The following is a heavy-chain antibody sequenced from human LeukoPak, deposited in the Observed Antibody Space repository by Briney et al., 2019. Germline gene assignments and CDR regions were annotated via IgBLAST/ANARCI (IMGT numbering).Heavy chain of an antibody. J-gene: IGHJ6*02. CDR1: GFTFSSYG. Sequence: GGSLRLSCAASGFTFSSYGMHWVRQAPGKGLEWVAVISYDGSNKYYADSVKGRFTISRDNSKNTLYLQMNSLRAEDTAVYYCAKAGRYCSSTSLLCLYYYGMDVWGQGTTVTVSS. CDR3: AKAGRYCSSTSLLCLYYYGMDV. D-gene: IGHD2-2*01. V-gene: IGHV3-30*18. CDR2: ISYDGSNK.